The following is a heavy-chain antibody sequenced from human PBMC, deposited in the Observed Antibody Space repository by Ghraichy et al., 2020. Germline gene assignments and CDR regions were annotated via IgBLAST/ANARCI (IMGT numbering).Heavy chain of an antibody. D-gene: IGHD3-10*01. V-gene: IGHV4-34*01. J-gene: IGHJ5*02. CDR1: GGSFSGYY. CDR2: INHSGST. Sequence: SETLSLTCAVYGGSFSGYYWSWIRQPPGKGLEWIGEINHSGSTNYNPSLKSRVTISVDTSKNQFSLKLSSVTAADTAVYYCARVKIGVVRLYNWFDPWGQGTLVTVSS. CDR3: ARVKIGVVRLYNWFDP.